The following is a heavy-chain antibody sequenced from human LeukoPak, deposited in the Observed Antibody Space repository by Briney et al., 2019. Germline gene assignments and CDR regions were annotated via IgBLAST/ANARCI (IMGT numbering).Heavy chain of an antibody. CDR2: IYTSGST. J-gene: IGHJ5*02. D-gene: IGHD3-22*01. CDR1: GGSISSYY. Sequence: PSETLSLTCTVSGGSISSYYWSWIRQPPGKGLEWIGYIYTSGSTNYNPSLKSRVTISVDTSKNQFSLKLSSVTAADTAVYYCAGRNYHDSSGYFWFDPWGQGTLVTVSS. V-gene: IGHV4-4*09. CDR3: AGRNYHDSSGYFWFDP.